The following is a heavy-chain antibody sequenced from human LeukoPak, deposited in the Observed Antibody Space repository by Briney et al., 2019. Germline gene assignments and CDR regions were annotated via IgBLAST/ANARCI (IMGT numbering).Heavy chain of an antibody. CDR3: AKDQQASGPNWFAP. D-gene: IGHD3-10*01. CDR2: ISWNSDTI. J-gene: IGHJ5*02. V-gene: IGHV3-9*01. CDR1: GFTFDDYA. Sequence: PGRSLRLSCAASGFTFDDYAMHWVRRAPGKGLEWVSGISWNSDTIGYAGSVKGRFTISRDNAKNSLYLQMNSLRPEDTALYYCAKDQQASGPNWFAPWGQGTLVTVSS.